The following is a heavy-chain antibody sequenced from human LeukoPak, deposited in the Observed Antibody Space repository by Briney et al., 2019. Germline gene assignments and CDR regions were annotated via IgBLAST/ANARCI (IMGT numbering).Heavy chain of an antibody. CDR3: ARESGFRLTMGKYRHWFDP. CDR1: GFTFSSYW. Sequence: PGGSLRLSCAASGFTFSSYWMSWVRQAPGKGLEWVANINQDGSEKHYVDSVKGRFTISRDNAKNSLYLQMNSLRAEDTAVYYCARESGFRLTMGKYRHWFDPWGQGTLVTVSS. J-gene: IGHJ5*02. V-gene: IGHV3-7*04. CDR2: INQDGSEK. D-gene: IGHD3-10*01.